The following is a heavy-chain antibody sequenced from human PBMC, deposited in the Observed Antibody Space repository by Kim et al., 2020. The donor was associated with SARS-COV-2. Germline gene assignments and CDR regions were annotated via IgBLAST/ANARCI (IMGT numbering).Heavy chain of an antibody. J-gene: IGHJ4*02. Sequence: GGSLRLSCAASGFTFSSYGMHWVRQAPGKGLEWVAVISYDGSNKYYADSVKGRFTISRDNSKNTLYLQMNSLRAEDTAVYYCAKGGWYSSSSGRDYWGQG. D-gene: IGHD6-6*01. CDR1: GFTFSSYG. CDR2: ISYDGSNK. CDR3: AKGGWYSSSSGRDY. V-gene: IGHV3-30*18.